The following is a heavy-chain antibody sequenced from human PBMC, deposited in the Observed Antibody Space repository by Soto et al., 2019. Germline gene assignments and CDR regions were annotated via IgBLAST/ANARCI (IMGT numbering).Heavy chain of an antibody. CDR3: AREDTTEGGMDV. CDR2: IYYSGST. J-gene: IGHJ6*02. V-gene: IGHV4-31*03. Sequence: QVQLQESGPGLVKPSQTLSLTCTVSGGSISSGNYFWSWIRQHPGKGLEWIGYIYYSGSTYYNPSLTSRVTISVDTSKNQFSLKLRSVTDADTAVYYCAREDTTEGGMDVWGQGTTVTVSS. D-gene: IGHD4-17*01. CDR1: GGSISSGNYF.